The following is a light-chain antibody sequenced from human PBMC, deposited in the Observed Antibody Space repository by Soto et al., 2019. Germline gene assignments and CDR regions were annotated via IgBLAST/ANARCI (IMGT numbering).Light chain of an antibody. V-gene: IGKV3-20*01. CDR2: GAS. J-gene: IGKJ1*01. Sequence: EIVLTQSPGTLSLSPGERATLSCRASQSVSSDYLAWYQQKPGQAPRLLIYGASSRDTGIPDRFSGSGSGTDFNLTISRLEPEDLAVYYCQQYGSSQWTFGRGTKVEI. CDR1: QSVSSDY. CDR3: QQYGSSQWT.